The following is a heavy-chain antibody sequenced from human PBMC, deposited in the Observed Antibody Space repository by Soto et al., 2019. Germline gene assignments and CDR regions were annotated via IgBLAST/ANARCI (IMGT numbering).Heavy chain of an antibody. D-gene: IGHD3-22*01. CDR2: IYYTGST. Sequence: SETLSLTCTVSGDSVSSGAYWSCIRQHPGKGLEWIGYIYYTGSTSYNPSVKSRVTMSVDTSKNHFSLAMSSVHAADTALYYCARDEARNYCSDSILTDSLQIWGQGTMVTVSS. J-gene: IGHJ3*02. CDR1: GDSVSSGAY. V-gene: IGHV4-31*03. CDR3: ARDEARNYCSDSILTDSLQI.